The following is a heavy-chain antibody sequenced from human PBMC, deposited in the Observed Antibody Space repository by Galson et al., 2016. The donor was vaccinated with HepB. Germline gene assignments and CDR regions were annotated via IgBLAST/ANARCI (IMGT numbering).Heavy chain of an antibody. V-gene: IGHV4-30-2*01. CDR1: GGSISSGGYS. D-gene: IGHD6-19*01. Sequence: TLSLTCAVSGGSISSGGYSWSWIRQPPGEGLEWIGYISHSGSTYYNPSLKSRVSISIDRSKNQFSLKLSSVTAADTAVYYCTRLLAVAGTDAFDIWGRGTVVTVSS. J-gene: IGHJ3*02. CDR2: ISHSGST. CDR3: TRLLAVAGTDAFDI.